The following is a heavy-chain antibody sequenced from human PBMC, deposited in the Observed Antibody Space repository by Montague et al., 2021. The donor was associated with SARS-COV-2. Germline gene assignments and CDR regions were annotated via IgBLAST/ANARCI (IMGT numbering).Heavy chain of an antibody. CDR1: GDSVSSTSAS. J-gene: IGHJ3*01. CDR2: TYYRSWWRS. V-gene: IGHV6-1*01. D-gene: IGHD3-3*02. Sequence: CAISGDSVSSTSASWNWIRHSPSRGLEWLGRTYYRSWWRSQYPGSLESRITISGDTSKNQFSLQLNSVTPEDTAVYYCASAFYGDHWAFDVWGQGTMVTVSS. CDR3: ASAFYGDHWAFDV.